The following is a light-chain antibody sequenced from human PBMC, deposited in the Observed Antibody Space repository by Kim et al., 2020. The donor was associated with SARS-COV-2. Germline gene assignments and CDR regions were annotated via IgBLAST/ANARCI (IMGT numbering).Light chain of an antibody. Sequence: QPITISCTGTSSDVGGYNSVSWYQQHPGKAPKLMIFDVSNRPSGVSNRFSGSKSGNTASLTISGLQAEDEADYYCMSYRRGSTYVFGSGTKVTVL. CDR3: MSYRRGSTYV. CDR2: DVS. J-gene: IGLJ1*01. CDR1: SSDVGGYNS. V-gene: IGLV2-14*03.